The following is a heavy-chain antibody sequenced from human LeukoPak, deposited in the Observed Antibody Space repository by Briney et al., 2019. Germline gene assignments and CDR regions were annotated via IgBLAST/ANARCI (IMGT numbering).Heavy chain of an antibody. D-gene: IGHD3-22*01. CDR1: GFTFSNTW. V-gene: IGHV3-15*01. CDR2: IKSKTDGGTI. Sequence: PGGSLRLSCAASGFTFSNTWMSWVRQAPGKGLEWVGRIKSKTDGGTIDYAAPVKGRFTISRDDSKNTLYLQMNSLKTEDTAVYYCTTRGYYYDSSGYYYFENWGQGTLVTVSS. CDR3: TTRGYYYDSSGYYYFEN. J-gene: IGHJ4*02.